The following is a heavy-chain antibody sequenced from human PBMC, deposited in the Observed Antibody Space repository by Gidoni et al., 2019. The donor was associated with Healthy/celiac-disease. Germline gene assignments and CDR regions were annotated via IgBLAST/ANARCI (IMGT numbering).Heavy chain of an antibody. J-gene: IGHJ4*02. CDR1: GFPSGGYG. CDR2: IWYDGSNK. CDR3: AREPSGVGATYYFDY. Sequence: VRLGGSGEGGARPGGSLDFSGPAPGFPSGGYGMHWVRQVPGKGLEWVAVIWYDGSNKYYADSVKGRFTISRDNSKNTLYLQMNSLRAEDTAVYYCAREPSGVGATYYFDYWGQGTLVTVSS. V-gene: IGHV3-33*01. D-gene: IGHD1-26*01.